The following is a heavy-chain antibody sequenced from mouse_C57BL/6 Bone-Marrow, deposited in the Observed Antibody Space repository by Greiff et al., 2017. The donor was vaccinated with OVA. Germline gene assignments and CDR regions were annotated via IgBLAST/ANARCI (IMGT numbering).Heavy chain of an antibody. J-gene: IGHJ3*01. CDR1: GFTFSSYA. CDR2: ISDGGSYT. V-gene: IGHV5-4*01. D-gene: IGHD2-4*01. CDR3: ARDCDYDVTWFAY. Sequence: EVKLMESGGGLVKPGGSLKLSCAASGFTFSSYAMSWVRQTPEKRLEWVATISDGGSYTYYPDNVKGRFTISRDNAKNNLYLQMSHLKSEDTAMYYCARDCDYDVTWFAYWGQGTLVTVSA.